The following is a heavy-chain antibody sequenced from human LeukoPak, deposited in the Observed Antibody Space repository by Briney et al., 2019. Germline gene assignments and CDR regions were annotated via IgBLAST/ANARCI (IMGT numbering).Heavy chain of an antibody. J-gene: IGHJ4*02. Sequence: GGSLRLSCAASGFTFSRYAMTWVRQAPGKGLEWVSGISGNSVFTYYADSVKGRFTISRDNSKNTLYLQMNSLRAEDTAVYYCAKAVGDNPRSHFDYWGQGTLVTVSS. D-gene: IGHD3-16*01. CDR3: AKAVGDNPRSHFDY. V-gene: IGHV3-23*01. CDR2: ISGNSVFT. CDR1: GFTFSRYA.